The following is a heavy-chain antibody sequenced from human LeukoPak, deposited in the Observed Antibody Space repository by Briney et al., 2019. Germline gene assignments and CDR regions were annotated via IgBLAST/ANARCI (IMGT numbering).Heavy chain of an antibody. V-gene: IGHV4-30-2*01. J-gene: IGHJ4*02. D-gene: IGHD5-18*01. CDR3: ARDGGYGHYDY. CDR2: IYHSGRT. CDR1: GGSISSGDYS. Sequence: SETLSLTCAVSGGSISSGDYSWSWIRQPPGKGLEWIGYIYHSGRTFYNPSPKSRVTISVDTSKNQISLEVTSVTAADTAVYYCARDGGYGHYDYWGRGTLVTVSS.